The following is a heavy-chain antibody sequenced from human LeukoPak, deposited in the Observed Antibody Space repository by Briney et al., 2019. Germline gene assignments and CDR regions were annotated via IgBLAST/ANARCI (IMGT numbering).Heavy chain of an antibody. CDR1: GGSISSGDYY. Sequence: SQTLSLTCTVSGGSISSGDYYWSWIRQPPGKGLEWIGYIYYSGSTYYNPSLKSRVTISVGTSKNQFSLKLSSVTAADTAVYYCARVLEGDFWSGYYGYYFDYWGQGTLVTVSS. D-gene: IGHD3-3*01. V-gene: IGHV4-30-4*01. J-gene: IGHJ4*02. CDR3: ARVLEGDFWSGYYGYYFDY. CDR2: IYYSGST.